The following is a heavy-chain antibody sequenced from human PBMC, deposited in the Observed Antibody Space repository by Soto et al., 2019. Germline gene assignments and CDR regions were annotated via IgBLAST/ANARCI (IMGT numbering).Heavy chain of an antibody. J-gene: IGHJ4*02. CDR2: INPHTGAT. CDR1: GYTFTDYY. D-gene: IGHD3-10*01. Sequence: QVQLVQSGAEVKKPGASVKVSCKASGYTFTDYYVPWVRQAPGQGLEWMGWINPHTGATTYALKLQGRVSMTRDTYISTAFMELSRLRPDDTAVYYCARTGPGNDYQISGYWGQGTLVTASS. CDR3: ARTGPGNDYQISGY. V-gene: IGHV1-2*02.